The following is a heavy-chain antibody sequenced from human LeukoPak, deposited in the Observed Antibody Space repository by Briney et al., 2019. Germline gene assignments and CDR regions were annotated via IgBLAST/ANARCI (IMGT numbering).Heavy chain of an antibody. J-gene: IGHJ3*02. CDR1: GYTFTGYY. CDR2: INPNSGGT. D-gene: IGHD3-9*01. CDR3: ARALRYFDWLPEVAFDI. V-gene: IGHV1-2*02. Sequence: ASVTVSCKASGYTFTGYYTHWVRQAPGQGLEWMGWINPNSGGTNYAQKFQGRVTMTRDTSISTAYMELSRLRSDDTAVYYCARALRYFDWLPEVAFDIWGQGTMVTVSS.